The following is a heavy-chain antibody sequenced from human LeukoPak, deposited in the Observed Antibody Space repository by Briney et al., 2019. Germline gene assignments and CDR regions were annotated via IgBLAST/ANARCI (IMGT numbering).Heavy chain of an antibody. CDR1: GFIVRGDF. CDR3: ARERGRGRDSPWFDY. D-gene: IGHD1-26*01. Sequence: GSLRLSWAASGFIVRGDFMRGVRQVPGKGLGVVSVIYSDGSTYYADSVKGRFTISRDNSKNTLDLQMTGLRAEDTAVYYCARERGRGRDSPWFDYWGQGTLLTVSS. CDR2: IYSDGST. J-gene: IGHJ4*02. V-gene: IGHV3-53*01.